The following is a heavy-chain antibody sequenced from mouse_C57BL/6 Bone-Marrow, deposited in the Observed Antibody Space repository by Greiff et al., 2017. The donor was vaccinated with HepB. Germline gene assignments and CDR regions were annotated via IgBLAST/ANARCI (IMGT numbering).Heavy chain of an antibody. CDR2: IDPENGDT. CDR1: GFNIKDDY. CDR3: TTWWLLRK. V-gene: IGHV14-4*01. J-gene: IGHJ2*01. D-gene: IGHD2-3*01. Sequence: EVQLVESGAELVRPGASVKLSCTASGFNIKDDYMHWVKQRPEQGLEWIGWIDPENGDTEYASKFQGKATITADTSSNTAYLQLSSLTSEDTAVYYCTTWWLLRKWGQGTTLTVSS.